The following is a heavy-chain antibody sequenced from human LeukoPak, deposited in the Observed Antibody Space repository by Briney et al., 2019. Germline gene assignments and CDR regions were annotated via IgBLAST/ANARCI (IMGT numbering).Heavy chain of an antibody. CDR3: ARDPYDSSGYYDY. Sequence: GGSLRLSCAAPGFTFSSYSMNWVRQAPGKGLEWFSSISGSSSYIYYADSVKGRFTISRDNAKNSLYLQMNSLRAEDTAVYYCARDPYDSSGYYDYWGQGTLVTVSS. D-gene: IGHD3-22*01. CDR1: GFTFSSYS. J-gene: IGHJ4*02. V-gene: IGHV3-21*06. CDR2: ISGSSSYI.